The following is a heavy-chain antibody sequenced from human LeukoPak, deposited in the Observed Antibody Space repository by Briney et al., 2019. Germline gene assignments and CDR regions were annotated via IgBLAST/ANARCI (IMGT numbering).Heavy chain of an antibody. Sequence: GGSLRLSCAVSGFTFSTYAMHWVRQAPGEGLEYVSGISRDGGSTYYANSVKGRFTISRDNSRNTVYLLMDSLRLEDTAVYYCARWGTSSLDYWGQGTLVTVSS. CDR2: ISRDGGST. CDR3: ARWGTSSLDY. J-gene: IGHJ4*02. CDR1: GFTFSTYA. V-gene: IGHV3-64*01. D-gene: IGHD6-6*01.